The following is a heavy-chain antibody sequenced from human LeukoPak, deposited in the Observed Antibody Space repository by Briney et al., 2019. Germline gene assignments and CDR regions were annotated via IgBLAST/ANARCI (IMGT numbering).Heavy chain of an antibody. CDR3: AREQRGGLSGNLGGLFASYYTYYYMDV. D-gene: IGHD3-16*01. CDR2: TTLGDGAT. CDR1: GKTSTSNY. Sequence: ASVKVPCRAFGKTSTSNYFHWLHQPPGQGVEGLGRTTLGDGATTYAQWFKGRVTMTRDMSTTTVYMDQRSLRSEDTAVDFCAREQRGGLSGNLGGLFASYYTYYYMDVWGRGTTVTVSS. J-gene: IGHJ6*03. V-gene: IGHV1-46*01.